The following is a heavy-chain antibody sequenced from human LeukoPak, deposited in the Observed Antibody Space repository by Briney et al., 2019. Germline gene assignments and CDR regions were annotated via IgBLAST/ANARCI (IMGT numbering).Heavy chain of an antibody. D-gene: IGHD3-3*01. CDR2: IIPIFGTA. J-gene: IGHJ5*02. Sequence: GSSVKVSCKASGGTFSSYAISWVRQAPGQGLEWMGGIIPIFGTANYAQKFQGRVTITTDESTSTAYMELSSLRSEDTAVYYCARGSGLRFLEWSFPNDPWGQGTLVTVSS. V-gene: IGHV1-69*05. CDR1: GGTFSSYA. CDR3: ARGSGLRFLEWSFPNDP.